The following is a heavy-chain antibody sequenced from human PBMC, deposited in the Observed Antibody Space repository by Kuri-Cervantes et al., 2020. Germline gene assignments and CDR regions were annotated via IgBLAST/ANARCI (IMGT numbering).Heavy chain of an antibody. D-gene: IGHD3-3*01. CDR3: ARARGHVLRFLEPNGWFDP. CDR2: INPSGGST. Sequence: GGSLRLSCAASGFTFSSYGMHWVRQAPGQGLEWMGIINPSGGSTSYAQKFQGRVTMTRDTSTSTVYMELSSLRSEDTAVYYCARARGHVLRFLEPNGWFDPWGQGTLVTVSS. V-gene: IGHV1-46*01. J-gene: IGHJ5*02. CDR1: GFTFSSYG.